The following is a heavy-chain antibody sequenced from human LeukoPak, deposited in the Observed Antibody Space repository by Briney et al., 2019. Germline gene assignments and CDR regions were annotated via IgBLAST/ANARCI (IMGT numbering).Heavy chain of an antibody. D-gene: IGHD3-22*01. V-gene: IGHV4-31*03. CDR1: GGSISSGGYY. CDR3: ARVKWAYYYDSNGYYFDY. CDR2: IYYSGST. Sequence: ASQTLSLTCTVSGGSISSGGYYWSWIRQHPGKGLVWIGYIYYSGSTHYNPPLKSRVNISVDTSKNQFSLKLSSVTAADTAVYYCARVKWAYYYDSNGYYFDYWGQGTLVTVSS. J-gene: IGHJ4*02.